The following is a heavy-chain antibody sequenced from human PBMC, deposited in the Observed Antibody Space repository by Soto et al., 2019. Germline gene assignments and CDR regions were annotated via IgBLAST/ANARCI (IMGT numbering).Heavy chain of an antibody. D-gene: IGHD2-21*01. CDR2: IISKTNNYAK. Sequence: EVQLFDSGGGLFHTRGSLTLAFLASRFPLSDSDIHWVSNASGKGRDRVGRIISKTNNYAKTYGAHVRGRFTLSRDDSKNTAYLQMNNLASEDAAVYYCTRHACGQFEHSFSSYFMAVWGKGTTVSV. V-gene: IGHV3-73*01. CDR3: TRHACGQFEHSFSSYFMAV. J-gene: IGHJ6*03. CDR1: RFPLSDSD.